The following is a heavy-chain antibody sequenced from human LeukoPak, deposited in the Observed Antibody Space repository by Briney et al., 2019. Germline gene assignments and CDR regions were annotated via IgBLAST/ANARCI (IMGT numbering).Heavy chain of an antibody. CDR1: VFTFSSYG. CDR2: IWYDGSAK. Sequence: GGSLRLSCAASVFTFSSYGMHWARQARGKGLVWVAVIWYDGSAKYYADSVRGRVTISRDDSKNMLYVQMKSLRAHDTAVFDCARGAPRNRRPFIREYWGQGTLVTVSS. D-gene: IGHD2/OR15-2a*01. J-gene: IGHJ4*02. CDR3: ARGAPRNRRPFIREY. V-gene: IGHV3-33*01.